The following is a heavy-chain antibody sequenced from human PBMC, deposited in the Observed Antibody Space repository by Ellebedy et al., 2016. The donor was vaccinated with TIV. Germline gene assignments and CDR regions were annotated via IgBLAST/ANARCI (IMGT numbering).Heavy chain of an antibody. V-gene: IGHV1-2*02. CDR2: INPNNGGP. D-gene: IGHD1-26*01. CDR3: ARDPGSYPNWIDP. J-gene: IGHJ5*02. Sequence: AASVKVSCKTSGYIFTGYFMHWVRQAPGQGLEWMGWINPNNGGPEYAQKFQGRVTMTSNASISTAYMELSRLTADDTAVYYCARDPGSYPNWIDPWGQGTLVTVSS. CDR1: GYIFTGYF.